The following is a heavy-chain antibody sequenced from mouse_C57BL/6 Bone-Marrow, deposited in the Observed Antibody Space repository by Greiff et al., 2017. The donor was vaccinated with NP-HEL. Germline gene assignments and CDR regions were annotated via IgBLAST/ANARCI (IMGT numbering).Heavy chain of an antibody. D-gene: IGHD2-13*01. J-gene: IGHJ1*03. CDR1: GYTFTSYW. Sequence: QVQLQQPGAELVMPGASVKLSCKASGYTFTSYWMHWVKQRPGQGLEWIGEIDPSDSYTNYNQKFKGKSTLTVDKSSSTAYMQLSSLTSEDSAVYYCASDFSYWYFDVWGTGTTVTVSS. CDR2: IDPSDSYT. CDR3: ASDFSYWYFDV. V-gene: IGHV1-69*01.